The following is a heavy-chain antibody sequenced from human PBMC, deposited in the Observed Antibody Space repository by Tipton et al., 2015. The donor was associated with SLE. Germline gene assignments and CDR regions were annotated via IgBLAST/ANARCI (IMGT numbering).Heavy chain of an antibody. CDR3: ASSGLEPDQDYYYCMDV. D-gene: IGHD1-1*01. J-gene: IGHJ6*03. V-gene: IGHV6-1*01. Sequence: GLVKPSQTLSLTCAISGDSVSSNSAAWNWIRQSPSRGLEWLGRTYYRSKWYNDYAVSVKSRITFNPDTSKNQFSVKLSSVTAADTAVYYCASSGLEPDQDYYYCMDVWGKGTTVTVSS. CDR2: TYYRSKWYN. CDR1: GDSVSSNSAA.